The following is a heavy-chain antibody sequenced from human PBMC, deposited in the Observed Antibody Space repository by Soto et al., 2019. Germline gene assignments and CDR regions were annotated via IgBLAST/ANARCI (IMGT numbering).Heavy chain of an antibody. CDR2: IIPIFGTA. Sequence: GASVKVSCKASGYTFTSYAISWVRQAPGQGLEWMGGIIPIFGTANYAQKFQGRVTITADESTSTAYMELSSLRSEDTAVYYCARDHTPNCGGDCYSVQWYFDLWGRGTLVTVSS. J-gene: IGHJ2*01. CDR1: GYTFTSYA. CDR3: ARDHTPNCGGDCYSVQWYFDL. V-gene: IGHV1-69*13. D-gene: IGHD2-21*02.